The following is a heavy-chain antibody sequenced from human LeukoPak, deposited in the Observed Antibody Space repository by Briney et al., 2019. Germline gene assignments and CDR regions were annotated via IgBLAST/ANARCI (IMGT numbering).Heavy chain of an antibody. V-gene: IGHV4-59*01. CDR1: GGSISSYY. D-gene: IGHD5-18*01. CDR3: ARVQLWETYYFDY. J-gene: IGHJ4*02. Sequence: SETLSLTCTVSGGSISSYYWSWIRQPPGKGLESIGYIYYSGSTNYNPSLKSRVTISVDTSKNQFSLKLSSVTAADTAVYYCARVQLWETYYFDYWGQGTLVTVSS. CDR2: IYYSGST.